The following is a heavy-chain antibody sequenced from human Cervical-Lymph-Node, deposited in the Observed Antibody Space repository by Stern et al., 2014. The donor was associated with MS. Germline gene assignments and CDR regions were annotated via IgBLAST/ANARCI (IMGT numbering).Heavy chain of an antibody. J-gene: IGHJ4*02. V-gene: IGHV4-59*08. Sequence: VQLVESGPGLVQPSETLSLTCTVSGGSISNYYWSWIRQPPGQGLEWIGNIYYIGTTNYNPSLKSRVTISVDTSKNQFSLRLSSVSVADTAVYYCARHGDTSFVYWGQGTLVTISS. CDR2: IYYIGTT. CDR3: ARHGDTSFVY. D-gene: IGHD2-21*02. CDR1: GGSISNYY.